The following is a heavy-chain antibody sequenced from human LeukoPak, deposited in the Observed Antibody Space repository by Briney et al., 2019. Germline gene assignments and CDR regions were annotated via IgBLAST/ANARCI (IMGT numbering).Heavy chain of an antibody. CDR2: ISGSGGST. CDR3: AKGHSAHGTGFDC. J-gene: IGHJ4*02. V-gene: IGHV3-23*01. CDR1: GITFTNYG. D-gene: IGHD1-14*01. Sequence: PGGSLRLSCAASGITFTNYGMSWVRQAPGKGLEWVSGISGSGGSTYYADSVKGRFTISRDNSKNTLYLQMNSLRAEYTAVYYCAKGHSAHGTGFDCWGQGTLVAVSS.